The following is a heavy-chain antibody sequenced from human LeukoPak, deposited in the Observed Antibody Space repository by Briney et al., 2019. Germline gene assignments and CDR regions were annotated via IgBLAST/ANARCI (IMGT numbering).Heavy chain of an antibody. V-gene: IGHV1-2*02. CDR2: INPNSGGT. CDR1: GYTFTGYY. D-gene: IGHD5-12*01. CDR3: ARLYSGYGNYYYYMDV. J-gene: IGHJ6*03. Sequence: ASVKVSCKASGYTFTGYYMRWVRQAPGQGLEWMGWINPNSGGTNYAQKFQGRVTMTGDTSISTAYMELSSLRSDDTAVYYCARLYSGYGNYYYYMDVWGKGTTVTVSS.